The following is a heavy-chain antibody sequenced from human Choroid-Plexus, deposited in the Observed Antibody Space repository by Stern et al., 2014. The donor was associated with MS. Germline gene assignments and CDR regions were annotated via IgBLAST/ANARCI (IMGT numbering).Heavy chain of an antibody. D-gene: IGHD2/OR15-2a*01. Sequence: VQLEESGGGVVQPGRPLRLSCVASGFTLGSCAMHWVRQAPGKGLEWVAGVSYDGSNKYYADSVKCRFTISRDNSQNTLYMQMSSLRPEDTALYYCAKDRQYLTYFIDHWGQGSLVTVSS. J-gene: IGHJ5*02. CDR3: AKDRQYLTYFIDH. V-gene: IGHV3-30*18. CDR1: GFTLGSCA. CDR2: VSYDGSNK.